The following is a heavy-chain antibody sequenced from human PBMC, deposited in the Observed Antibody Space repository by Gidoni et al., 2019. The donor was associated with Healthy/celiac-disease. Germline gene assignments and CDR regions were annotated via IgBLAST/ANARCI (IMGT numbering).Heavy chain of an antibody. Sequence: QVQLVESGGGVVQPGRSLRLPCAASGFTFSSYGMHWVRQAPGKGLEWVAVISYDGSNKYYADSVKGRFTISRDNSKNTLYLQMNSLRAEDTAVYYCAKDSGYAKRVPYYFDYWGQGTLVTVSS. CDR2: ISYDGSNK. V-gene: IGHV3-30*18. D-gene: IGHD5-12*01. CDR1: GFTFSSYG. CDR3: AKDSGYAKRVPYYFDY. J-gene: IGHJ4*02.